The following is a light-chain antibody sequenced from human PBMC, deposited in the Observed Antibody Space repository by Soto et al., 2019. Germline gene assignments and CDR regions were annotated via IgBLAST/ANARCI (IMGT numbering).Light chain of an antibody. Sequence: EIVLTQSPGTLSVSPGERATLSCRASQSISSNHLAWYQQKPGQAPRLLIYGTSSRATGIPDRFSGSGSGTVFTLAISRLEPEDSAINYCQQYVSWRCGPGTKVEIK. J-gene: IGKJ1*01. V-gene: IGKV3-20*01. CDR3: QQYVSWR. CDR2: GTS. CDR1: QSISSNH.